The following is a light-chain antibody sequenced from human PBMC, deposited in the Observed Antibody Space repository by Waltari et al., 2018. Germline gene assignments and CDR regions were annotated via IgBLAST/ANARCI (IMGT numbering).Light chain of an antibody. CDR2: WAS. CDR1: RSVLYSSNNKNY. V-gene: IGKV4-1*01. CDR3: QQYYSIPQT. J-gene: IGKJ2*01. Sequence: DIVMTQSPDSLTVSLGERATINCKSSRSVLYSSNNKNYLAWYQQKPGQPPKLLIFWASTRESGVPDRFSGSGSGTDFNLTISSLQAEDVAVYYCQQYYSIPQTFGQGTKLEIK.